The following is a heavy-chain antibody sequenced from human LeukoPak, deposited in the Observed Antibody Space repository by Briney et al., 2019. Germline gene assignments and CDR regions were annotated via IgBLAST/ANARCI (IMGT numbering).Heavy chain of an antibody. CDR1: GGSFSGYY. CDR3: ARARVGDFWSGYYPPYFDY. V-gene: IGHV4-34*01. D-gene: IGHD3-3*01. CDR2: INHSGST. Sequence: SETLSLNCAVYGGSFSGYYWSWLRQPPGIGLKWFGEINHSGSTNYNPSLKSRVTISVDTSKNQFSLKLSSVTAADTAVYYCARARVGDFWSGYYPPYFDYWGQGTLVTVSS. J-gene: IGHJ4*02.